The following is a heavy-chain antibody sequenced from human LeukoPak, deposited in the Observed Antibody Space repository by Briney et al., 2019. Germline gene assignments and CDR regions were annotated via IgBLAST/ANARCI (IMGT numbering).Heavy chain of an antibody. CDR3: VRDGGFYYTASHNNWFDP. J-gene: IGHJ5*02. Sequence: PSETLSLTCIVAGFSISSDDCWGWIRQPPGKGRGWIGSFSNRGSPYSNPSLKSRVTMSVDTPNTHYPLRLSSVAAADTAVYYCVRDGGFYYTASHNNWFDPWGQGTLVTVSS. CDR2: FSNRGSP. CDR1: GFSISSDDC. D-gene: IGHD2-15*01. V-gene: IGHV4-38-2*02.